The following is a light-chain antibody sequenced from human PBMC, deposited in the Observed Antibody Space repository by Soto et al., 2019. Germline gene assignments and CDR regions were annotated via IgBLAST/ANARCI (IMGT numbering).Light chain of an antibody. Sequence: DIQLTQSPSFLSASVGDRVTVACPASQGINSSLAWYQQRAGKAPKFLIYAAPTLQIGAPSRFSGSGSVTEFARTISSLQPEDSDPYYSQQLKIYPYTFGGGTKVEIK. CDR1: QGINSS. CDR2: AAP. J-gene: IGKJ4*01. V-gene: IGKV1-9*01. CDR3: QQLKIYPYT.